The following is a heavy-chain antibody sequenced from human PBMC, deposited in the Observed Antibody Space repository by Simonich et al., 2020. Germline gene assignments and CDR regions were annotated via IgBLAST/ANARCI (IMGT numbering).Heavy chain of an antibody. CDR3: ARGRLTGDKGAFDI. J-gene: IGHJ3*02. CDR1: GYTFTGYY. Sequence: QVQLVQSGAEVKKPGASVKVSCKASGYTFTGYYMHWVRQAPGQGLEWMGWINPNRGGTNYAQKFQGRVTMTRDTSISTAYMELSRLRSDDTAVYYCARGRLTGDKGAFDIWGQGTMVTVSS. V-gene: IGHV1-2*02. D-gene: IGHD7-27*01. CDR2: INPNRGGT.